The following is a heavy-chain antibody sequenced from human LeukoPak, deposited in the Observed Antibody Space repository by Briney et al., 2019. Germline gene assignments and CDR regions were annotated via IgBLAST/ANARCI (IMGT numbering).Heavy chain of an antibody. Sequence: SETLSLTCTVSGDSISSSNYYWGWIRQPPGTGMEWIGSIFFSGTAYYNPSLKSRVTISVDTSKNQFSLKLSSVTAADTAVYYCARAVGELLHDYWGQGTLVTVSS. V-gene: IGHV4-39*07. CDR1: GDSISSSNYY. J-gene: IGHJ4*02. CDR2: IFFSGTA. D-gene: IGHD1-26*01. CDR3: ARAVGELLHDY.